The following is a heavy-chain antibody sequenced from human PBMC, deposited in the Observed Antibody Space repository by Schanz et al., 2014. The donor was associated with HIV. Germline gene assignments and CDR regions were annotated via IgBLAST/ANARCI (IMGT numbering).Heavy chain of an antibody. CDR2: ISYDGSNK. Sequence: QVQLVESGGGVVQPGGSLRLSCAASGLTLSSYGMSWVRQAPGKGLEGVAVISYDGSNKYYADSVKGRFTISRDNSKNTLYLQMNSLRAEDTAVYYCARGGIWEWDQPDFDYWGQGTLVTVSS. D-gene: IGHD2-15*01. CDR3: ARGGIWEWDQPDFDY. V-gene: IGHV3-30*03. J-gene: IGHJ4*02. CDR1: GLTLSSYG.